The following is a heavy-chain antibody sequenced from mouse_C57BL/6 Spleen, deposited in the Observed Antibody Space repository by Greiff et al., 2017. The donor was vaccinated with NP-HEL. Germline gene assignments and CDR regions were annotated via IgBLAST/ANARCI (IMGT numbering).Heavy chain of an antibody. CDR1: GFTFSSYT. CDR2: ISGGGGNT. J-gene: IGHJ3*01. V-gene: IGHV5-9*01. D-gene: IGHD2-4*01. Sequence: EVQVVESGGGLVKPGGSLKLSCAASGFTFSSYTMSWVRQTPEKRLEWVATISGGGGNTYYPDSVKGRFTISRDNAKNTLYLQMSSLRSEDTALYYCERQDDYDCWFAYWGQGTLVTVSA. CDR3: ERQDDYDCWFAY.